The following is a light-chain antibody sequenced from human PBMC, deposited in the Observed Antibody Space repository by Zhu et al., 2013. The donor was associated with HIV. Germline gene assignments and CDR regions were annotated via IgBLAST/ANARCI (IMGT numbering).Light chain of an antibody. Sequence: EIVLTQSPGTLSLSPGERATLSCRASQSVTSNYLAWYQQKPGQAPRLFIYGASSRATGIPDRFSGSGSGTDFTLTITRLEPEDSAVYYCQQYGTSPLTFGGGTKVEIK. CDR1: QSVTSNY. CDR2: GAS. CDR3: QQYGTSPLT. J-gene: IGKJ4*01. V-gene: IGKV3-20*01.